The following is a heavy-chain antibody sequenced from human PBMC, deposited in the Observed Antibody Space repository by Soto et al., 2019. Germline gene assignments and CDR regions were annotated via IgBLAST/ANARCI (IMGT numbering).Heavy chain of an antibody. CDR2: ISTNSGNT. J-gene: IGHJ3*01. CDR1: GYTFTSSG. CDR3: ERDRLHAYDC. V-gene: IGHV1-18*01. Sequence: QVQLVQSGAEVKKPGASVKVSCKTSGYTFTSSGISWVRQAPGQGLEWMGGISTNSGNTNYAQTLQGRVTLTTDTSTSTVYLEPRSLTSDDTAVYYCERDRLHAYDCWARGTMVTVSS.